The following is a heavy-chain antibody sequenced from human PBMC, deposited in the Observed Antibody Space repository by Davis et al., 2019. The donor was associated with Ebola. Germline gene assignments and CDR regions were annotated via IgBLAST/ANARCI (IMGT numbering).Heavy chain of an antibody. CDR1: GFTFTNYG. J-gene: IGHJ5*02. Sequence: GESLKISCAASGFTFTNYGMHWHRQAPGKGLEWVAFISYDGSNKYYVDSVRGRFTISRDNSKNTLSLLMNSLRAEDTAVYYCASGLRGYSYGNWFDTWGQGTLVTVSS. D-gene: IGHD5-18*01. CDR3: ASGLRGYSYGNWFDT. V-gene: IGHV3-30*02. CDR2: ISYDGSNK.